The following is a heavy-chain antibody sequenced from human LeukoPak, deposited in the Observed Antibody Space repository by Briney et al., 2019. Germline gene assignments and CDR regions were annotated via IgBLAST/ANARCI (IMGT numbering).Heavy chain of an antibody. Sequence: ASAKLSCKASGYTCTSYGISWVRQAPGQGLEWMGWISAYNGNTNYAQKLLGRVTMTTDTSTSTAYMELRSLRSDDTAVYYCARVSRVGSVYDYWGQGTLVTVSS. V-gene: IGHV1-18*04. CDR3: ARVSRVGSVYDY. CDR2: ISAYNGNT. J-gene: IGHJ4*02. D-gene: IGHD5/OR15-5a*01. CDR1: GYTCTSYG.